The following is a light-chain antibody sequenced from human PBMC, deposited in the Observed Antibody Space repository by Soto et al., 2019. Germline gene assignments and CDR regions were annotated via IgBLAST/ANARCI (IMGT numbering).Light chain of an antibody. Sequence: EVVLAESPGTLYLSPGERSSLSCISIQSVSSTSLAWYQQKPGLAPRLLIYGGSSRATGIPDRFSGSGSGTDFSLTISRLEPEDFAVYYCQQFGSAPEGTFGQGTKV. J-gene: IGKJ1*01. V-gene: IGKV3-20*01. CDR2: GGS. CDR3: QQFGSAPEGT. CDR1: QSVSSTS.